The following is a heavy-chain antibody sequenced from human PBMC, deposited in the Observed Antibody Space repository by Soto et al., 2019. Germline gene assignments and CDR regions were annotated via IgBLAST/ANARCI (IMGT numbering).Heavy chain of an antibody. CDR3: ARDDSGFSGSHYIDYFNY. D-gene: IGHD1-26*01. CDR1: GFTFSTYA. Sequence: GGSLRLSCAASGFTFSTYAMIWVRQAPGKGLEWVSVITGSGGSTYYADSVKGRVTFTRDTSAGTVYMQLSSLTSEDTAVYYCARDDSGFSGSHYIDYFNYWGQGALVTVSS. V-gene: IGHV3-23*01. J-gene: IGHJ4*02. CDR2: ITGSGGST.